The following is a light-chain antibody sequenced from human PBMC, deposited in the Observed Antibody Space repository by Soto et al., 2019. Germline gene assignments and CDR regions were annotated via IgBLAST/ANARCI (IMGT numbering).Light chain of an antibody. V-gene: IGKV3-20*01. CDR3: QQYGSSLLFT. Sequence: EIVLTQSPGTLSLSPGERATLSCRASQSVSSNYLAWYRQKPGQAPRLLIYGASNRATGIPDRFSGSGSGTDFTLTISRLEPEDFAVYYCQQYGSSLLFTFGPGTKVDIK. CDR2: GAS. CDR1: QSVSSNY. J-gene: IGKJ3*01.